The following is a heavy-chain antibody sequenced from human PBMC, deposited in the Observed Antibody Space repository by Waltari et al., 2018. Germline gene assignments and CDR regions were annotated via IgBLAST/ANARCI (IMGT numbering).Heavy chain of an antibody. J-gene: IGHJ4*02. V-gene: IGHV3-53*01. CDR3: ARDPSGSYPGDY. CDR2: IYRGGST. Sequence: EVQLVDSGGGLIQPGGSLRLSCAASGFTVSTNYMTWVRQAPGKGLEWLSVIYRGGSTYYADSVKGRFTISRDNSKNTLYLQMNSLRAEDTAVYYCARDPSGSYPGDYWGQGTLVTVSS. D-gene: IGHD1-26*01. CDR1: GFTVSTNY.